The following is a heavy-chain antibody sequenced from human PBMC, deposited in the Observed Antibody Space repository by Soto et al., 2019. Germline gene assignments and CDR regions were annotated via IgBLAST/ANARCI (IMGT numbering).Heavy chain of an antibody. Sequence: PGGSLRLSCAASGFTFSSYAMHWVRQAPGKGLEWVAVISYDGSSKYYADSVKGRFTISRDNSKNTLYLQMNSLRAEDTAVYYCARANDYWGQGTLVTVSS. CDR2: ISYDGSSK. V-gene: IGHV3-30-3*01. CDR3: ARANDY. CDR1: GFTFSSYA. J-gene: IGHJ4*02.